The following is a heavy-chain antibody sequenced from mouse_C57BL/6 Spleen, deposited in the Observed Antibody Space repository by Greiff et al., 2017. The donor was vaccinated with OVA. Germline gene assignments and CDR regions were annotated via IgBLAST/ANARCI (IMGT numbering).Heavy chain of an antibody. Sequence: EVKLVESGGGLVKPGGSLKLSCAASGFTFSSYAMSWVRQTPEKRLEWVATISAGGSYTYYPDNVKGRFTISRDNAKNNLYMQMSHLKSEDTALYYCARDQYYFDYWGQGTTLTVSS. CDR2: ISAGGSYT. J-gene: IGHJ2*01. CDR1: GFTFSSYA. V-gene: IGHV5-4*01. CDR3: ARDQYYFDY.